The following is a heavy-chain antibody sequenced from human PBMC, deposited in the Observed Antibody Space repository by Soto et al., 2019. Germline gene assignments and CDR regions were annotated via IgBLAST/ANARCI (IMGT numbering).Heavy chain of an antibody. D-gene: IGHD3-22*01. CDR3: GVSTYYYDSSGYYDY. CDR1: GFTFSSYA. Sequence: GGSLRLSCAASGFTFSSYAMSWVRQAPGKGLEWVSAISGSGGSTYYADSVKGRFTISRDNSKNTLYLQMNSLRAEDTAVYYCGVSTYYYDSSGYYDYWGQGTLVTVSS. V-gene: IGHV3-23*01. J-gene: IGHJ4*02. CDR2: ISGSGGST.